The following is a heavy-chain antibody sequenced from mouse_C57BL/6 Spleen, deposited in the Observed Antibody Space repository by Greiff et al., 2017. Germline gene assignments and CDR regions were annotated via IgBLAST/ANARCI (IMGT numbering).Heavy chain of an antibody. D-gene: IGHD1-1*01. Sequence: EVKVVESEGGLVQPGSSMKLSCTASGFTFSDYYMAWVRQVPEKGLEWVANINYDGSSTYYLDSLKSRFIISRDNAKNILYLQMSSLKSEDTATYYCARGDYYGSSYSYYFDYWGQGTTLTVSS. CDR2: INYDGSST. CDR1: GFTFSDYY. V-gene: IGHV5-16*01. J-gene: IGHJ2*01. CDR3: ARGDYYGSSYSYYFDY.